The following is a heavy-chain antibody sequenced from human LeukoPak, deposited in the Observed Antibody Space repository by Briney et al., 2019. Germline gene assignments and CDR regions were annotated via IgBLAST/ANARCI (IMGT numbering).Heavy chain of an antibody. CDR2: FYVGGAT. Sequence: PGGSLRLSCTVSGFSVTNNYVSWARQAPGKGLEWVSVFYVGGATYYADSVKGRFTISRDNSENTLYLQMKSLRAEDTAVYYCAGGDGYNIFDYWGQGPVVLVSS. V-gene: IGHV3-53*01. CDR1: GFSVTNNY. D-gene: IGHD5-24*01. CDR3: AGGDGYNIFDY. J-gene: IGHJ4*02.